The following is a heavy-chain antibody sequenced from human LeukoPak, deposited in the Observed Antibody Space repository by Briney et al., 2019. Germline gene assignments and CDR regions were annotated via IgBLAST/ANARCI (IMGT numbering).Heavy chain of an antibody. CDR3: ARGGAARPDF. J-gene: IGHJ4*02. V-gene: IGHV3-23*01. CDR2: ISGSGGST. D-gene: IGHD6-6*01. Sequence: GGTLRLSCAASGFTFSSYGMSWVRQAPGKGLEWVSAISGSGGSTYYADSVKGRFTISRDNSKNSLYLQMNSLRVEDTAVYYCARGGAARPDFWGQGTLVTVSS. CDR1: GFTFSSYG.